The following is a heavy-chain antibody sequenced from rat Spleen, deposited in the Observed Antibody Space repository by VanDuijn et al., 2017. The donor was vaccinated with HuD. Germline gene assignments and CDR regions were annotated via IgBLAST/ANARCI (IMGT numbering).Heavy chain of an antibody. D-gene: IGHD1-12*02. CDR2: ISSGGST. CDR1: GFSLTSNG. Sequence: QVQLKESGPGLVQPSQTLSLTCTVSGFSLTSNGVSWVRQPPGKGLEGIAAISSGGSTYYNSALKSRLSISRDTSKSQVFLKMNSLQTEDTAIYFCTIPYYDGSYYPAWGQGASVTVSS. V-gene: IGHV2S12*01. J-gene: IGHJ4*01. CDR3: TIPYYDGSYYPA.